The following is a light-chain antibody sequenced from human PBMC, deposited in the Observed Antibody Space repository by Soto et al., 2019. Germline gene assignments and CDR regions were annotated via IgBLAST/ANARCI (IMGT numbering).Light chain of an antibody. CDR3: QQYNNWPPGT. Sequence: EIVMTQSPASLSVSPGERATLSCRASQSLRSNLAWYQQRPGQAPRLLIYGASTRAAGIPARFSGSGSGTEFTLTLNSLQSEDFAVYYCQQYNNWPPGTFGGGTKVEMK. CDR1: QSLRSN. CDR2: GAS. J-gene: IGKJ4*01. V-gene: IGKV3-15*01.